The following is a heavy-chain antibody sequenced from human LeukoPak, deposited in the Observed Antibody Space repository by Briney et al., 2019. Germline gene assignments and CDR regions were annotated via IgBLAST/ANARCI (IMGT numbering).Heavy chain of an antibody. CDR3: ARLSVYCSSTSCYAFDP. CDR2: IIPIFGTA. J-gene: IGHJ5*02. Sequence: GASVKVSCKASGGTFSSYAISWVRQAPGQGLEWMGGIIPIFGTANYAQKFQGRVTITADKSTSTAYMELSSLRSEDTAVYYCARLSVYCSSTSCYAFDPWGQGTLVTVSS. V-gene: IGHV1-69*06. CDR1: GGTFSSYA. D-gene: IGHD2-2*01.